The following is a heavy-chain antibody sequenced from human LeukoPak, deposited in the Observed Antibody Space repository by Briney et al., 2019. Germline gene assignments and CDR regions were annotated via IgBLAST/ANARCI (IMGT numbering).Heavy chain of an antibody. V-gene: IGHV3-48*01. CDR2: ISSSSSST. CDR1: GFTVSSNY. CDR3: ARDIGDNYGYFDY. D-gene: IGHD5-18*01. Sequence: PGGSLRLSCAASGFTVSSNYMSWVRQAPGKGLEWISYISSSSSSTYYADSVKGRFTISRDNAKNSLYLQMNSLRAEDTAVYYCARDIGDNYGYFDYWGQGTLVTVSS. J-gene: IGHJ4*02.